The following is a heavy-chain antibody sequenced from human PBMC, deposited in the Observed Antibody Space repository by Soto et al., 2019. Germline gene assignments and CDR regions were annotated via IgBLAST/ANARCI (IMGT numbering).Heavy chain of an antibody. CDR1: GGSFSGYY. J-gene: IGHJ4*02. CDR3: AGGDNDWGIVVVPAARAYYFGY. CDR2: INHSGST. Sequence: PSETLSLTCAVYGGSFSGYYWSWIRQPPGKGLEWIGEINHSGSTNYNPSLKSRVTISVDTSKNQFSLKLSSVTAADTAVYYCAGGDNDWGIVVVPAARAYYFGYWGQGTLVTVSS. D-gene: IGHD2-2*01. V-gene: IGHV4-34*01.